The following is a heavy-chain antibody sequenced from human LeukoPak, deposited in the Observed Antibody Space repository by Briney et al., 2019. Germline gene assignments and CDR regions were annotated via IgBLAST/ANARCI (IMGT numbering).Heavy chain of an antibody. D-gene: IGHD2-8*02. V-gene: IGHV3-21*01. CDR3: ARSEHWGGLLVHFDY. CDR2: ISSSSSYI. Sequence: PGGSLRLSCAASGFTFSSYSMNWVRQAPGKGLEWVPSISSSSSYIYYADSVKGRFTISRDNAKNSLYLQMNSLRAEDTAVYYCARSEHWGGLLVHFDYWGQGTLVTVSS. CDR1: GFTFSSYS. J-gene: IGHJ4*02.